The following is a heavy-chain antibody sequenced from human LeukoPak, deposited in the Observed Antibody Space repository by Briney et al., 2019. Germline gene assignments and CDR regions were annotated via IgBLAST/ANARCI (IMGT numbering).Heavy chain of an antibody. CDR2: ISYDGSNK. V-gene: IGHV3-30-3*01. D-gene: IGHD2-2*01. Sequence: GGSLRLSCAASGFTFSNYAMSWVRQAPGKGLEWVAVISYDGSNKYYADSVKGRFTISRDNSKNTLYLQMNSLRAEDTAVYYCARPYCSSTSCYADGKAGGAFDIWGQGTMVTVSS. J-gene: IGHJ3*02. CDR3: ARPYCSSTSCYADGKAGGAFDI. CDR1: GFTFSNYA.